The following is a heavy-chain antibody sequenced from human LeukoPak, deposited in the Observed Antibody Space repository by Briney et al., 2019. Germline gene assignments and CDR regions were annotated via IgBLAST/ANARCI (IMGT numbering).Heavy chain of an antibody. V-gene: IGHV1-69*01. J-gene: IGHJ4*02. Sequence: SVKVSCEASGGTFSSYAISWVRQAPGQGLEWMGGIISILGTTKYAQKFQGRVTITADESTSTAYMELSSLRSEDTAVYYCARSGDSSGYYYGERYWGQGTLVTVSS. CDR3: ARSGDSSGYYYGERY. CDR1: GGTFSSYA. CDR2: IISILGTT. D-gene: IGHD3-22*01.